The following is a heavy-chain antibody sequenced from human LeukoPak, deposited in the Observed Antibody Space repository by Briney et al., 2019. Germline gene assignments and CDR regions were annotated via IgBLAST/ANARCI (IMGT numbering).Heavy chain of an antibody. V-gene: IGHV4-61*01. Sequence: PSETLSLTCSVSGGSVSTGSYYWSWIRQPPGQGLECIGYIYYSGSSNYNPSLKSRVTISVDTSKNQFSLKLSSVTAADTAFYYCARGAAGSWYGTFDPWGQGTLVTVSS. CDR2: IYYSGSS. J-gene: IGHJ5*02. CDR3: ARGAAGSWYGTFDP. D-gene: IGHD6-13*01. CDR1: GGSVSTGSYY.